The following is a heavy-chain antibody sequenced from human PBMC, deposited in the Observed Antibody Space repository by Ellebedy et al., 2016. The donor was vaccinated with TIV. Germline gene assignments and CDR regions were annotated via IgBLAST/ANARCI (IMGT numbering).Heavy chain of an antibody. CDR3: ARDASVYGDSVYWYFDL. D-gene: IGHD4-17*01. J-gene: IGHJ2*01. CDR2: ISTGSSTI. V-gene: IGHV3-48*04. CDR1: GFTFSAYS. Sequence: GGSLRLSCAVSGFTFSAYSMNWVRQDPGQGLEWVSYISTGSSTIYYADSVKGRFTISRDNAKNSLYLQMNSLRAEDTAVYYCARDASVYGDSVYWYFDLWGRGTLVGVSS.